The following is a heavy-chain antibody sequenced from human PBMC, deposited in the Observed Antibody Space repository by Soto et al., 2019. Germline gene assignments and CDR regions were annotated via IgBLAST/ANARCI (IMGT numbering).Heavy chain of an antibody. D-gene: IGHD5-12*01. CDR1: GGTFSSYA. CDR2: IIPIFGTA. V-gene: IGHV1-69*01. Sequence: QVQLVQSGAEVKKPGSSVKVSCKASGGTFSSYAISWVRQAPGQGLEWMGGIIPIFGTANYAQKFQGRVTITADESTSTAYMELSSLRSDDTAVYYCARFDSGYYFWYFDLWGRGTLVTVSS. CDR3: ARFDSGYYFWYFDL. J-gene: IGHJ2*01.